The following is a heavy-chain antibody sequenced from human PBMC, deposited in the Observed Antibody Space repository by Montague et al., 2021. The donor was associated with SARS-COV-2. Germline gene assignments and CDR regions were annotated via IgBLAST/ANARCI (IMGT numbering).Heavy chain of an antibody. V-gene: IGHV4-34*01. CDR2: INHGGTT. CDR1: GGSSRGDGSFSGYY. Sequence: SETLSLTCAVYGGSSRGDGSFSGYYWSWIRQPPGKGLEWIGEINHGGTTNYNPSLKSRVIISVDTSKNQFSLKLRSVTAADTAVYYCARAIQTTPLMVVIVIPRPFYDFDDWGQGTLVTVSS. D-gene: IGHD2-21*01. J-gene: IGHJ4*02. CDR3: ARAIQTTPLMVVIVIPRPFYDFDD.